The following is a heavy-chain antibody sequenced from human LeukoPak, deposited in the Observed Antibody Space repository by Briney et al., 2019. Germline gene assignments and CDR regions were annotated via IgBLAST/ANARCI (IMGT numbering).Heavy chain of an antibody. Sequence: GGSLRLSCAASGFTFSSYAMSWVRQAPGKGLEWVSAISGSGGITYYADSVKGRFTISRDNSKNTLYLQMNSLRAEDTAVYYCAKDPLIVVVTHVSNTDAFDIWGQGTMVTVYS. J-gene: IGHJ3*02. CDR2: ISGSGGIT. D-gene: IGHD2-21*02. V-gene: IGHV3-23*01. CDR1: GFTFSSYA. CDR3: AKDPLIVVVTHVSNTDAFDI.